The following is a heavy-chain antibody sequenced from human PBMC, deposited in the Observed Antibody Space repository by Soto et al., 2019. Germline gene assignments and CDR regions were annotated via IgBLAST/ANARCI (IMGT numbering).Heavy chain of an antibody. CDR2: ISSSSSYI. CDR1: GFTFSSYS. Sequence: PGGSLRLSCAASGFTFSSYSMNWVRQAPGKGLEWVSSISSSSSYIYYADSVKGRFTISRDNAKNSLYLQMNSLRAEDTAVYYCARAFPPDCSSTSCYFDRMDVWGQGTTVTVSS. J-gene: IGHJ6*02. V-gene: IGHV3-21*01. D-gene: IGHD2-2*01. CDR3: ARAFPPDCSSTSCYFDRMDV.